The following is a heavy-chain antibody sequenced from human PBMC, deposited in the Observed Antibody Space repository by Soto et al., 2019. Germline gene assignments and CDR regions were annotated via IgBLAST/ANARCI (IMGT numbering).Heavy chain of an antibody. V-gene: IGHV1-18*01. CDR3: ARDPGQYSNSNVLGYYYYYGLDV. D-gene: IGHD6-6*01. Sequence: QIQLVQSGAEGKKPGASLRVSCKASGYSFSSYGISWVRQAPGQGLEWMGWISAYNGDTNYAQKVQGRVTMTTDTSTSTAYMELRSLRSDDTAVYYCARDPGQYSNSNVLGYYYYYGLDVWGQGTTVTVSS. J-gene: IGHJ6*02. CDR2: ISAYNGDT. CDR1: GYSFSSYG.